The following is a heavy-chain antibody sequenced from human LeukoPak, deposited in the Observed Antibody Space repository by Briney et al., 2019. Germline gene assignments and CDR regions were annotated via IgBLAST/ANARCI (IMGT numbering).Heavy chain of an antibody. Sequence: ASVKVSCKASGYTFTSYGISWVRQAPGQGLEWMGWISAYNGNTNYAQKLQGRVTMTRDTSTSTVYMELSSLRSEDTAVYYCASLATIGSDSVDIWGQGTMVTVSS. J-gene: IGHJ3*02. V-gene: IGHV1-18*01. D-gene: IGHD2-2*03. CDR1: GYTFTSYG. CDR2: ISAYNGNT. CDR3: ASLATIGSDSVDI.